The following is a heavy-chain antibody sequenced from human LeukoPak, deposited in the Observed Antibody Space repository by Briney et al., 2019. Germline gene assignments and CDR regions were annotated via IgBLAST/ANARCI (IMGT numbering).Heavy chain of an antibody. D-gene: IGHD6-6*01. J-gene: IGHJ4*02. CDR3: ARAKPYSSSSLGY. V-gene: IGHV3-74*01. CDR2: INSDGSST. Sequence: GGSLRLSCAASGFTFSSYWMHWVRQAPGKELVWVSRINSDGSSTSYADSVKGRFTISRDNAKNTLYRQMNSLRAEDTAVYYCARAKPYSSSSLGYWGQGTLVTVSS. CDR1: GFTFSSYW.